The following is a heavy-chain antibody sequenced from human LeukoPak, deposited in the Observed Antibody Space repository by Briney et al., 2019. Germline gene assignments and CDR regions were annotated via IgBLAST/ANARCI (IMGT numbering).Heavy chain of an antibody. CDR2: ISYDGINK. CDR1: GFTFSSYS. CDR3: ARDRYSYGPTYYYYGMDV. V-gene: IGHV3-30-3*01. J-gene: IGHJ6*02. D-gene: IGHD5-18*01. Sequence: GGSLRLSCAASGFTFSSYSMHWVRQAPGKGLEWVAVISYDGINKYYADSVKGRFTISRDNSKNTLYLQMNSLRTEDTAVYYCARDRYSYGPTYYYYGMDVWGQGTTVTVSS.